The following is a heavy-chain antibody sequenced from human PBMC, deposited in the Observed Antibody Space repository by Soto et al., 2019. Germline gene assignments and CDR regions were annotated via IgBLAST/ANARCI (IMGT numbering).Heavy chain of an antibody. J-gene: IGHJ6*03. CDR1: GGSINSGGYY. Sequence: ASETLSLTCTFSGGSINSGGYYLSWIRQHPGKGLEWIGYIYYSGSTYYNPSLKSRVTISVDTSKNQFSLKLSSVTAADTAVYYCARGPLKYNWNYPTSRYMDVWGKGTTVTVSS. CDR3: ARGPLKYNWNYPTSRYMDV. V-gene: IGHV4-31*03. CDR2: IYYSGST. D-gene: IGHD1-7*01.